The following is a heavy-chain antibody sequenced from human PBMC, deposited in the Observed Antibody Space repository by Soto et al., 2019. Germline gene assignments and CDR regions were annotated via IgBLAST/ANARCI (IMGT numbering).Heavy chain of an antibody. Sequence: QVQLVQSGAEVKQPGASVQVSCQASGYTFTSYGISWVRQAPGQGHEWMGWISAYNGNTNYAQKLQGRVTMTTDTSTSTPYMELRSLRSADSTVSYCTRDATYYDILAGYYSRGHGYWCQGTLVTVSS. CDR1: GYTFTSYG. CDR3: TRDATYYDILAGYYSRGHGY. D-gene: IGHD3-9*01. CDR2: ISAYNGNT. V-gene: IGHV1-18*01. J-gene: IGHJ4*02.